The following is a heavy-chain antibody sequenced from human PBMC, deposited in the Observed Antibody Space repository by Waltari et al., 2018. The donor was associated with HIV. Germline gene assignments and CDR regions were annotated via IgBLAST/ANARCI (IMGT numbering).Heavy chain of an antibody. Sequence: EVRLVQSGGGLVKPGESLTLSCTASGFNFTLFSMTWVRLAPGKGREGGSSISRGSSYSYESDAVKGRFTVSRDNAKNSLLLQLNTLTAEDTALYYCVRDRTSLTTGDFESWGQGAPVTVSS. J-gene: IGHJ4*02. D-gene: IGHD1-1*01. CDR3: VRDRTSLTTGDFES. V-gene: IGHV3-21*02. CDR2: ISRGSSYS. CDR1: GFNFTLFS.